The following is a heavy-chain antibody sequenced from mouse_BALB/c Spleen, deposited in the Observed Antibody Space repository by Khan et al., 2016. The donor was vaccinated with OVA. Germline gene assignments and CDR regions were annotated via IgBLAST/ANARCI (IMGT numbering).Heavy chain of an antibody. CDR1: GYTFTDYN. CDR2: IFPNNGGS. J-gene: IGHJ3*01. Sequence: EVQLQESGPELVKPGASVKIFCKASGYTFTDYNLDWVKQSHGKSLEWVGYIFPNNGGSGYNQKFKTKATLTVDSSSNTAYMELRSLTSEDSAVYYCARSGYGSFAYWGQGTLVTVSA. V-gene: IGHV1S29*02. D-gene: IGHD1-1*01. CDR3: ARSGYGSFAY.